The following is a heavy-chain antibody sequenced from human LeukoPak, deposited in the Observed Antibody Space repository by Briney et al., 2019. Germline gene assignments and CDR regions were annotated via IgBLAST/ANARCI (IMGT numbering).Heavy chain of an antibody. CDR3: ARGSGDSSGYNDY. Sequence: GGSLRLSCAASGFTFSSYSMNWVRQAPGKGLEWVSYISSSSSTIYYADSVKGRFTISRDNAKNSLYLQMNSLRAEDTAVYYCARGSGDSSGYNDYWGQGTLVTVSS. D-gene: IGHD3-22*01. CDR2: ISSSSSTI. CDR1: GFTFSSYS. J-gene: IGHJ4*02. V-gene: IGHV3-48*04.